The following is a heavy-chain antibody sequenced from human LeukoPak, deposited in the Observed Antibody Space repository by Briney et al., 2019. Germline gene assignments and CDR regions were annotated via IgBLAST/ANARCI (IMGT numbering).Heavy chain of an antibody. J-gene: IGHJ4*02. D-gene: IGHD2-2*01. CDR1: GFTFSNYA. CDR3: ATSLRGALIVVPDY. CDR2: ISGSGDKT. Sequence: GGSLRLSYAASGFTFSNYAMSWVRQAPGKGLEWVSAISGSGDKTYYADSVKGRFTISRDNSKNTLFLQMNSLRAEDTAVYYCATSLRGALIVVPDYWGQGTLVTVSS. V-gene: IGHV3-23*01.